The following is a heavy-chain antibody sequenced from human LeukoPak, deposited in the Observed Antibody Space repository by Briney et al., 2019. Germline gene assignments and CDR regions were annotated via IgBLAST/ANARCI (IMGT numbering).Heavy chain of an antibody. CDR2: IYSGGST. D-gene: IGHD6-6*01. CDR1: GFTVSSNY. CDR3: ARDVQLGYFDF. J-gene: IGHJ4*02. Sequence: GGSLRLSCAASGFTVSSNYMSWVRQAPGKGLEWVSVIYSGGSTYYADSVKGRFTISRDNSKNTLYLQMHSLRAHDTAVYYCARDVQLGYFDFWGQGTLVTVSS. V-gene: IGHV3-66*02.